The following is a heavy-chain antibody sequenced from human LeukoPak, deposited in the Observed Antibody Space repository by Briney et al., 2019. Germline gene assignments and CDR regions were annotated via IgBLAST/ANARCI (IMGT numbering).Heavy chain of an antibody. J-gene: IGHJ4*02. CDR1: GFTVSSNY. V-gene: IGHV3-66*01. Sequence: GGSLRLSCAASGFTVSSNYMSWARQAPGKGLEWVSVIYSGGSTYYADSVKGRFTISRDNSKNTLYLQMNSLRAEDTAVYSCARDHSGTQDYWGQGTLVTVSS. CDR2: IYSGGST. CDR3: ARDHSGTQDY. D-gene: IGHD1-1*01.